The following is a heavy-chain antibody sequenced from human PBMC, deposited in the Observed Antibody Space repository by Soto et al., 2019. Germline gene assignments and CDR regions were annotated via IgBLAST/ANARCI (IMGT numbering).Heavy chain of an antibody. CDR3: ARESSDSSGSFDY. Sequence: QVQLQESGPGLVKPSETLSLTCTVSGGSVSSGSYYWSWIRQPPGKGLEWIGYIYYSGSTNYNPSLKSRVTISVDTSKNQCSLKLSSVTAADTAVYYCARESSDSSGSFDYWGQGTLVTVSS. CDR2: IYYSGST. V-gene: IGHV4-61*01. J-gene: IGHJ4*02. D-gene: IGHD3-22*01. CDR1: GGSVSSGSYY.